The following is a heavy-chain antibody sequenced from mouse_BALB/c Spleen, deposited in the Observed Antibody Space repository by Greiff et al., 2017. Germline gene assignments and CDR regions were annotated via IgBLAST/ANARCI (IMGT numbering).Heavy chain of an antibody. CDR2: ISSGGSYT. D-gene: IGHD2-4*01. CDR1: GFTFSSYA. V-gene: IGHV5-9-4*01. CDR3: ASTMITTTGH. J-gene: IGHJ3*01. Sequence: EVMLVESGGGLVKPGGSLKLSCAASGFTFSSYAMSWVRQSPEKRLEWVAEISSGGSYTYYPDTVTGRFTISRDNAKNTLYLEMSSLRSEDTAMYYCASTMITTTGHWGQGTLVTVSA.